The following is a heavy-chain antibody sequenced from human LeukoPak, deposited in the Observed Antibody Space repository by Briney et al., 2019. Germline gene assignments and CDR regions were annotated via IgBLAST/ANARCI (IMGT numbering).Heavy chain of an antibody. CDR3: AREKSYSSSWYYFDY. CDR2: IKQDGSEK. J-gene: IGHJ4*02. Sequence: TGGSLRLPCAASGFTFSSYWMSWVRQAPGKGLEWVANIKQDGSEKYYVDSVKGRFTISRDNAKNSLYLQMNSLRAEDTAVYYCAREKSYSSSWYYFDYWGQGTLVTVSS. CDR1: GFTFSSYW. V-gene: IGHV3-7*01. D-gene: IGHD6-13*01.